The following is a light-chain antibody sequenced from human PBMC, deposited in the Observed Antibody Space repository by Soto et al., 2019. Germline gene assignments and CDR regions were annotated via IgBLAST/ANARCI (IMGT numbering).Light chain of an antibody. CDR2: DVS. J-gene: IGLJ1*01. V-gene: IGLV2-14*01. CDR3: TSYTSDSTYV. CDR1: STDVGRYNY. Sequence: SALTNPASVSGSPGQSITISYTRTSTDVGRYNYVSWYQQHPGKAPKLMVYDVSNRPSWVSNRFSGSKSGITASLTISGLQAEDEADYYCTSYTSDSTYVFGTGTKVTVL.